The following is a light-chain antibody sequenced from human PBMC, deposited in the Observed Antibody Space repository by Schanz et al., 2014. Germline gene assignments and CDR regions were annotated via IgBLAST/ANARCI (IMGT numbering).Light chain of an antibody. CDR2: DSD. CDR3: HSYDSFLSAVV. CDR1: SSNIGNNY. V-gene: IGLV1-51*01. Sequence: QSVLTQPPSVSAAPGQKVTISCSGSSSNIGNNYVSWYQQLPGTAPKLLIYDSDKRPSGIPDRFSGSKSATSASLAITGLQAEDEGDYYCHSYDSFLSAVVFGGGTKLTVL. J-gene: IGLJ2*01.